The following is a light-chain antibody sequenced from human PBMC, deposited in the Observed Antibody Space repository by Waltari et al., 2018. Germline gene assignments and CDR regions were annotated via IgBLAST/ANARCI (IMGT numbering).Light chain of an antibody. CDR2: GGS. Sequence: QSVLTQPPSVSGPPGQTITVSCTGSNTNMRVGHAVTWYQQLPGKAPRLVIFGGSNRPAGVPDRFSASKSGTSASLAITGLQAEDDADYYCQSYDNSLSGWVFGGGTKVTVL. CDR1: NTNMRVGHA. J-gene: IGLJ3*02. V-gene: IGLV1-40*01. CDR3: QSYDNSLSGWV.